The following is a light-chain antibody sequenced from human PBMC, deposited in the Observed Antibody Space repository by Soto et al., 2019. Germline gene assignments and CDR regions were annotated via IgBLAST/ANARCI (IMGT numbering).Light chain of an antibody. CDR1: QSISSW. V-gene: IGKV1-5*03. J-gene: IGKJ1*01. Sequence: DIQMTQSPSTLSASVGDRVTITCRASQSISSWLAWYQQKPGKAPKLLIYKASSLQSGVPSRFSGSGSGTEFTLTISSLQHDDFATYYCHQYKTYWTFGHGTKVEMK. CDR3: HQYKTYWT. CDR2: KAS.